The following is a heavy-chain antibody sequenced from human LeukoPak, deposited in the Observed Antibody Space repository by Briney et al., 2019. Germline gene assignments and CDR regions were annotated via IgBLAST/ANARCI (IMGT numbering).Heavy chain of an antibody. CDR1: GYTFTSYG. V-gene: IGHV1-18*01. CDR2: ISAYNGNT. J-gene: IGHJ4*02. D-gene: IGHD3-10*01. CDR3: ARELVLWFGELLSLDY. Sequence: ASVKVSCKASGYTFTSYGISWVRQAPGQGLEWMGWISAYNGNTNYAQKLQGRVTMTTDTSTSTAYMELRSLRSDDTAVYYCARELVLWFGELLSLDYWGQGTLVTVSS.